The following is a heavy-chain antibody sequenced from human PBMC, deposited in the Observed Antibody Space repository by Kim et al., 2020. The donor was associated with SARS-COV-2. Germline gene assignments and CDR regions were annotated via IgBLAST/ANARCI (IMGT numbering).Heavy chain of an antibody. V-gene: IGHV3-30*18. CDR3: AKDSVYYDFWSEGKKVYYYYMDV. CDR1: GFTFSSYG. D-gene: IGHD3-3*01. CDR2: ISYDGSNK. Sequence: GGSLRLSCAASGFTFSSYGMHWVRQAPGKGLEWVAVISYDGSNKYYADSVKGRFTISRDNSKNTLYLQMNSLRAEDTAVYYCAKDSVYYDFWSEGKKVYYYYMDVWGKGTTVTVSS. J-gene: IGHJ6*03.